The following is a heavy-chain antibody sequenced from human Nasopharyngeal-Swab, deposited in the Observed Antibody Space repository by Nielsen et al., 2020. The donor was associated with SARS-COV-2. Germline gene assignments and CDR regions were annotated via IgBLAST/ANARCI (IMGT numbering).Heavy chain of an antibody. CDR1: GYTLTEFS. J-gene: IGHJ5*02. CDR2: FDPKDGET. CDR3: ATLAYDFWSGQTLLRGWFDP. D-gene: IGHD3-3*01. Sequence: ASVKVSCNVSGYTLTEFSMHWVRQAPGKGVGWRGGFDPKDGETIYSQKFQGRVTMTEDTSTDTAYMELSSLRSEDTAVYYCATLAYDFWSGQTLLRGWFDPWGQGTLVTVSS. V-gene: IGHV1-24*01.